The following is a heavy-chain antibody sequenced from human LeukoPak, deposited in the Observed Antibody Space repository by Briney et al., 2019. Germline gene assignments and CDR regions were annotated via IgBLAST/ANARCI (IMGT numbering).Heavy chain of an antibody. CDR1: GGSISSGGYY. CDR3: ARESSGYPVGYFDY. V-gene: IGHV4-30-2*01. J-gene: IGHJ4*02. CDR2: IYHSGST. Sequence: SQTLSLTCTVSGGSISSGGYYWSWIRQPPGKGLEWIGYIYHSGSTYYNPSLKSRVTISVDRSKNQFSLKLSSVTAADTAVYYCARESSGYPVGYFDYWGQGTLVTVSS. D-gene: IGHD3-3*01.